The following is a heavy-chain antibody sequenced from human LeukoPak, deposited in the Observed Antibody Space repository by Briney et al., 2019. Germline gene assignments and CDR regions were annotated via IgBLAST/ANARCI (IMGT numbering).Heavy chain of an antibody. CDR1: GFTFTGYA. CDR3: ARLLGQGDGYKAFDY. V-gene: IGHV3-21*01. J-gene: IGHJ4*02. D-gene: IGHD5-24*01. Sequence: GGSLRLSCAASGFTFTGYALNLVRQAPGKGLEWVSSISTGTYTYYADSVKGRFTISRDNAENSVFLQMNSLRAEDTAVYYCARLLGQGDGYKAFDYWGRGTVVTVSP. CDR2: ISTGTYT.